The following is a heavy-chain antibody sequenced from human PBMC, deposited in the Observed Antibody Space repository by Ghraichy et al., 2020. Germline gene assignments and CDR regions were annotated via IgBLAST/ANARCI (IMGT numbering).Heavy chain of an antibody. CDR3: TRVLVFGVTWNYYMDV. CDR1: GYIFSSYG. V-gene: IGHV1-18*01. CDR2: ISAYNGNA. D-gene: IGHD3-3*01. Sequence: ASVKVSCKASGYIFSSYGISWVRQAPGQGLEWMGWISAYNGNANYAQKLQGRVTMTTDTSTNTAYMELRSLRSDDTAVYYCTRVLVFGVTWNYYMDVWGKGTTVTVSS. J-gene: IGHJ6*03.